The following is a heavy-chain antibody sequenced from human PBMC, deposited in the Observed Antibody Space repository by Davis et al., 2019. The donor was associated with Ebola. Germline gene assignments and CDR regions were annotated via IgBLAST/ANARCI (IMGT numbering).Heavy chain of an antibody. J-gene: IGHJ4*02. D-gene: IGHD3-22*01. Sequence: ASVKVSCKTSGYTFISYGVTWVRQAPGQGLEWMGWISPYNGNTDSIQKLQGRVLLTTDTSTSTAYMELRSLRSDDTAVYYCASDDRYSSGWYNYWGQGTLVTVSS. CDR1: GYTFISYG. CDR3: ASDDRYSSGWYNY. V-gene: IGHV1-18*04. CDR2: ISPYNGNT.